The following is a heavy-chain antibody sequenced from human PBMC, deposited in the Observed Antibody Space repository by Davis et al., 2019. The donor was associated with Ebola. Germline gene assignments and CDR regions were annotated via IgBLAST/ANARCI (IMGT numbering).Heavy chain of an antibody. CDR1: GFIFGDNY. J-gene: IGHJ4*02. CDR2: ISSRGNTI. Sequence: GESLKISCAASGFIFGDNYMSWIRQAPGKGLECVAYISSRGNTIDYADSVKGRFTVSRDNSKKTMYLQMNSLRAEDTAVYYCAKASLWFGELLYGPDDYWGQGTLVTVSS. D-gene: IGHD3-10*01. V-gene: IGHV3-11*01. CDR3: AKASLWFGELLYGPDDY.